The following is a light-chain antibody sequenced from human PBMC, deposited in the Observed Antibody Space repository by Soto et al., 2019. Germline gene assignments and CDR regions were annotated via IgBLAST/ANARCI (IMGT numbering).Light chain of an antibody. CDR2: DAS. CDR1: ESIRTW. Sequence: DIQMTQSPSTLSASIGDRVTITCRASESIRTWLAWYQHKPGKAPKFLIYDASSLESGVPSRFSGSGSGTEFTLTISNLQPDDFATYFCQQYHNYPRTFGQGTKAEIQ. V-gene: IGKV1-5*01. CDR3: QQYHNYPRT. J-gene: IGKJ1*01.